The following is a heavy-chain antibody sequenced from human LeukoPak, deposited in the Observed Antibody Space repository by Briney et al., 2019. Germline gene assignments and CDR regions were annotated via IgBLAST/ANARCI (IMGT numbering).Heavy chain of an antibody. V-gene: IGHV1-8*01. CDR1: GYTFTSYD. D-gene: IGHD3-9*01. J-gene: IGHJ6*02. CDR2: MNPNSGNT. CDR3: TRGGEYYDTLGGRGV. Sequence: GASVKVSCKASGYTFTSYDINWVRQATGQGLEWMGWMNPNSGNTGYAQKFQGRVTMTRNTSISTAYMELSSLRSEDTAVYYCTRGGEYYDTLGGRGVWGQGTTVTVSS.